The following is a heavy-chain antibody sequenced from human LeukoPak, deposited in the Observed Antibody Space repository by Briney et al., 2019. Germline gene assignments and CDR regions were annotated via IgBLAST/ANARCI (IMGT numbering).Heavy chain of an antibody. V-gene: IGHV1-2*02. J-gene: IGHJ6*03. CDR2: INPNSVGT. Sequence: GASVKVSCKASGYTFTGYYMHWVRQAPGQGLEWMGWINPNSVGTNYAQKFQGRVTMTRDTSISTAYMELSRLRSDDTAVYYCARDGSGSYTNYYHYYYMDVWGKGTTVTISS. CDR1: GYTFTGYY. D-gene: IGHD3-10*01. CDR3: ARDGSGSYTNYYHYYYMDV.